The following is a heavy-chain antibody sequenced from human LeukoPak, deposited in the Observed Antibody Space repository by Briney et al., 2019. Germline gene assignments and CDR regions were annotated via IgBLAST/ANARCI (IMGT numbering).Heavy chain of an antibody. CDR3: ARDAAVGYCSSTSCRYFDY. V-gene: IGHV3-11*04. J-gene: IGHJ4*02. D-gene: IGHD2-2*01. CDR1: GFTVSSNY. Sequence: GGSLRLSCAASGFTVSSNYMSWVRQAPGKGLEWVSYISSSGSTIYYADSVKGRFTISRDNAKNSLYLQMNSLRAEDTAVYYCARDAAVGYCSSTSCRYFDYWGQGTLVTVSS. CDR2: ISSSGSTI.